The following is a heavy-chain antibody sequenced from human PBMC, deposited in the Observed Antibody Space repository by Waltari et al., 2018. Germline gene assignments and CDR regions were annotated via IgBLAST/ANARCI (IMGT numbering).Heavy chain of an antibody. CDR2: MNSDGSTT. CDR3: ARDPNRKFDY. CDR1: GFTFSNYW. D-gene: IGHD7-27*01. Sequence: EVQLVESGGGLVQPGGSLRLSCEASGFTFSNYWMAWVRQAPGKGLVVVSRMNSDGSTTKYADSVRGRLTISRDNAKNTLHVQMNSLRAEDTAVYYCARDPNRKFDYWGQGTLVTVSS. J-gene: IGHJ4*02. V-gene: IGHV3-74*03.